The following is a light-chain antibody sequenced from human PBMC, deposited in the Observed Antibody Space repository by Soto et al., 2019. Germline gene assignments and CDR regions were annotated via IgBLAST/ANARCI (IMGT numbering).Light chain of an antibody. V-gene: IGKV3-11*01. CDR1: QTIRGR. Sequence: EIVLTQSPATLSLSPGERATLSCRTSQTIRGRLNWYQQRPGQAPRLLTYDTSNRATDIPARFSGSGSGTDFILTISSLDPEDFGVYFCQQRHNWPITFGQGTRLDIK. CDR2: DTS. CDR3: QQRHNWPIT. J-gene: IGKJ5*01.